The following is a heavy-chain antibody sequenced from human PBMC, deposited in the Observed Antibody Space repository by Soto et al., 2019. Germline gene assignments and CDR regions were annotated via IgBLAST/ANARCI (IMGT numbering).Heavy chain of an antibody. V-gene: IGHV1-8*03. J-gene: IGHJ4*02. CDR2: STSNSGNS. D-gene: IGHD3-3*01. CDR3: VLLGVFDY. Sequence: AAVKVSCKGCGYTFTRYNINWVRQAPGQGLEWVAGSTSNSGNSDYAQKFQGRLTVTRDTSISTAYMELSSLRSDDTAVYYCVLLGVFDYWGPGNLVTVSS. CDR1: GYTFTRYN.